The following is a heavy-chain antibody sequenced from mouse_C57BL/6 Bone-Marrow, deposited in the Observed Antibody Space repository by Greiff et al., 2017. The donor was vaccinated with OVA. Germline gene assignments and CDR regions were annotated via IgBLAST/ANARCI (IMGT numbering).Heavy chain of an antibody. V-gene: IGHV3-6*01. Sequence: EVQLVESGPGLVKPSQSLSLTCSVTGYSITSGYYWTWIRQFPGNTLEWMGYISYDGSNNYNPSLKNRISITRDTSKNQFFLKLNSVTTEDTATYYCARGGYYAMDYWGQGTSVTVSS. CDR2: ISYDGSN. CDR1: GYSITSGYY. J-gene: IGHJ4*01. CDR3: ARGGYYAMDY.